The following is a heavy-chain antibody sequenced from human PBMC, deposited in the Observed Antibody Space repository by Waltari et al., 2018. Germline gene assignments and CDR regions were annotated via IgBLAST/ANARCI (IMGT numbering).Heavy chain of an antibody. J-gene: IGHJ1*01. CDR2: FDPEDGET. CDR3: ATRIMITFGGGLGAEYFQH. CDR1: GYTLTELE. D-gene: IGHD3-16*01. Sequence: QVQLVQSGAEVKKHGASGKVYCKVSGYTLTELEMHWVRQATGKGLEWMGGFDPEDGETIYAQKFQGSVTMTEDTSTDTAYLELSSLRSEDTAVYYCATRIMITFGGGLGAEYFQHWGQGTLVTVSS. V-gene: IGHV1-24*01.